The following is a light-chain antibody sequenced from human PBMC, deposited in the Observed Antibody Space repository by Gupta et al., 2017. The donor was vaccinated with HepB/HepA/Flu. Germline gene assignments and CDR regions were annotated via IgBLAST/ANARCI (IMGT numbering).Light chain of an antibody. CDR2: DAS. CDR1: QHVNNY. J-gene: IGKJ2*02. CDR3: QQRHSWPCT. V-gene: IGKV3-11*01. Sequence: EIVLTQYPATLSLSPGERVILSCRASQHVNNYLAWYQQKPGQVPSLLIYDASKRATGVPARFSGSGSGTDFTLTISSLDPEDFAVYYCQQRHSWPCTFGQGTKLEI.